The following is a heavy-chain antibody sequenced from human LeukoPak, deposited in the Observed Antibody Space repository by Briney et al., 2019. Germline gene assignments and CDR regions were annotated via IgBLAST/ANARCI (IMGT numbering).Heavy chain of an antibody. V-gene: IGHV3-74*01. CDR3: AREGSYCGGACYSNYYFDY. Sequence: GGSLRLSCVASGFTFSSHWMHWVRQGPGKGLVWVSRINSDGSDISYADSVKGRFTISRDNSKNTLYLQMNSLRPEDTAVYYCAREGSYCGGACYSNYYFDYWGQGTLVTVSS. D-gene: IGHD2-21*02. CDR2: INSDGSDI. CDR1: GFTFSSHW. J-gene: IGHJ4*02.